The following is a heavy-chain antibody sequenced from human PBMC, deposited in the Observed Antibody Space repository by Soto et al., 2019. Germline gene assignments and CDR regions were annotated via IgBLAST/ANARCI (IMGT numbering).Heavy chain of an antibody. CDR2: ISPGSRYP. CDR3: VRGGGGGLFDP. Sequence: QVQLVESGGGLVKPGGSLRLSCEGSGFTFSDYYISWIRQAPGKGLEWISYISPGSRYPAYADSVKGRFTISRDNAKRSLYLQMMSLTAEDTAIYYCVRGGGGGLFDPWGQGTMVTVSS. V-gene: IGHV3-11*06. CDR1: GFTFSDYY. J-gene: IGHJ5*02. D-gene: IGHD2-15*01.